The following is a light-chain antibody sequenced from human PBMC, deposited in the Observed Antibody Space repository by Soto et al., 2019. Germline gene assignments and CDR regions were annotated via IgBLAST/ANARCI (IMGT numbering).Light chain of an antibody. Sequence: DIPMTQSPSSLSASVGDRVTITCRASQSLSSSLNWYQQKPGKAPELLIFAASSSQNGVPTRFSGSGSGTDFTLTINSLQPEDFAIYYCQQSYSIPYTFGQGTKLEIK. CDR3: QQSYSIPYT. CDR2: AAS. J-gene: IGKJ2*01. CDR1: QSLSSS. V-gene: IGKV1-39*01.